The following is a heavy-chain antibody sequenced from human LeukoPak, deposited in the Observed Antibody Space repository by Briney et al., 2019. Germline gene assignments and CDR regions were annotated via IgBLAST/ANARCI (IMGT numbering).Heavy chain of an antibody. CDR3: TTDINYYYCYMDV. J-gene: IGHJ6*03. Sequence: GGSLRLSCAASGFSFSNAWMSWVRQPPGTGLEWVGRMKSKTDGGTTDYAAPVKGRFTISRDDSKNTLYLQMNSLKTEDTAVYYCTTDINYYYCYMDVWGKGTTVTVSS. CDR2: MKSKTDGGTT. V-gene: IGHV3-15*01. CDR1: GFSFSNAW.